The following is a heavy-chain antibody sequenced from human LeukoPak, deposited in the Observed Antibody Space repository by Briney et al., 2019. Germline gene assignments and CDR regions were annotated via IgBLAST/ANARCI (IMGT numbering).Heavy chain of an antibody. D-gene: IGHD6-19*01. CDR2: TYYRSKWYN. CDR1: GDSVSSNSAA. J-gene: IGHJ6*02. V-gene: IGHV6-1*01. CDR3: AREVGSGWYAYYYYYGMDV. Sequence: SQTLSLTCAICGDSVSSNSAAWNWIRQSPSRGLEWLGRTYYRSKWYNDYAVSVKSRITINPDTSKNQFSLQLNSVTPEDTAVYYCAREVGSGWYAYYYYYGMDVWGQGTTVTVSS.